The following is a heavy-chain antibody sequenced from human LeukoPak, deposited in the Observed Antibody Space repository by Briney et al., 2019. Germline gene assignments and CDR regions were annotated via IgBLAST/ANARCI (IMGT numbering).Heavy chain of an antibody. CDR1: GGSISTYY. D-gene: IGHD1-1*01. Sequence: SETLSLTCTVSGGSISTYYWTWIRQPPGKGLEWIGYISSSGSTKYNPSLKSRVTISVDTSKNQFSLKLSSVTAADTAVYYCARAQLSSVVDFGMDVWGQGTTVTVSS. CDR2: ISSSGST. J-gene: IGHJ6*02. CDR3: ARAQLSSVVDFGMDV. V-gene: IGHV4-59*01.